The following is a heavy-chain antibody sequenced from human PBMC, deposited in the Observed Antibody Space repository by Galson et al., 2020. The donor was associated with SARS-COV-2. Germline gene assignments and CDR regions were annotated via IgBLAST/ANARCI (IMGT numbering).Heavy chain of an antibody. J-gene: IGHJ4*02. D-gene: IGHD4-17*01. CDR3: AKDQGNDYGDQLDY. CDR2: VSAGGAST. CDR1: GFTFSRYA. V-gene: IGHV3-23*01. Sequence: GGSLRHSCAASGFTFSRYAMSWVRQAPGKGLERVSSVSAGGASTYHADSVKRRFTISRDNSKNTFYLQMNSLRVEDTALYYCAKDQGNDYGDQLDYWGQGTLVSVSS.